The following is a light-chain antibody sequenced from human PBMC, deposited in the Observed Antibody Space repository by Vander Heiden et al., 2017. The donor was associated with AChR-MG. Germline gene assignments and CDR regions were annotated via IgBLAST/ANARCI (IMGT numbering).Light chain of an antibody. CDR2: QDN. CDR3: QAWDSSTAV. V-gene: IGLV3-1*01. Sequence: SYELTQPPSVSVSAGQTASIPCPGDKLGDKYVAEYHQRPGQSPVVVIYQDNRRPSGLPGRFSGSKSGNTATLTISGTEAVDEADYYCQAWDSSTAVFGGGTKLTVL. CDR1: KLGDKY. J-gene: IGLJ2*01.